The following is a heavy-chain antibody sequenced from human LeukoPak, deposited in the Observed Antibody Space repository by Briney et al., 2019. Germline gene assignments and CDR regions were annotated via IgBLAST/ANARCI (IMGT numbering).Heavy chain of an antibody. D-gene: IGHD6-13*01. CDR3: AKRGSSSWYRDAWFDP. V-gene: IGHV3-23*01. J-gene: IGHJ5*02. Sequence: GGSLRLSCAASGFTFSSYAMSWVRQAPGKGLEWVSAISGSGDSTYYADSVKGRFTISRDNSKNTLYLHMNSLRAEDTAVYYCAKRGSSSWYRDAWFDPWGQGTLVTVSS. CDR1: GFTFSSYA. CDR2: ISGSGDST.